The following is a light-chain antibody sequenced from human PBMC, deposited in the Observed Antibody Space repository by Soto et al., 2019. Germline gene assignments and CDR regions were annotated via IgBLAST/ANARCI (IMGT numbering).Light chain of an antibody. CDR2: DAS. V-gene: IGKV3-11*01. Sequence: EIVLTQSPATLSLSLGETATLSCRASQCVGSYLAWYQQKPGQAPRLIIYDASTRATGIPARFSGSGSGTDFTLTISSLEPEDFAVYYCQQRTNSPPVTFGGGTKVEIK. J-gene: IGKJ4*01. CDR1: QCVGSY. CDR3: QQRTNSPPVT.